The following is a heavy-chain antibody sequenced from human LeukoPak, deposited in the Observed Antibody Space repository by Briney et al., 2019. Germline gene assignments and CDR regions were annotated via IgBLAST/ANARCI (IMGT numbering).Heavy chain of an antibody. J-gene: IGHJ4*02. V-gene: IGHV3-74*01. D-gene: IGHD6-19*01. CDR3: ARASSGRHGDY. CDR2: INTDGTST. Sequence: GGSLRLSCAASGFTFSTYWMHWVRQAPGKGLVWVSRINTDGTSTDYADSVKGRFTISRDNAKNTLSLQMNSLRAEDTAVYYCARASSGRHGDYWGQGTLVTVSS. CDR1: GFTFSTYW.